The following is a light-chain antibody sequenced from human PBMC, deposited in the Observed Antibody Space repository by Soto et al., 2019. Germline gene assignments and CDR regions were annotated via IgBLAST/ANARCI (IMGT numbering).Light chain of an antibody. CDR3: MQSTHWPRT. J-gene: IGKJ1*01. Sequence: DVVMTQSPLSLAVALGQPASISCRSSQGLVYSDGNAYLNWYHQRPGQSPRRLIYKVSKRDSGVPDRFSGSGSGTDFILKISRVVAEDVGVYYCMQSTHWPRTFGQGTKVEIK. CDR2: KVS. V-gene: IGKV2-30*01. CDR1: QGLVYSDGNAY.